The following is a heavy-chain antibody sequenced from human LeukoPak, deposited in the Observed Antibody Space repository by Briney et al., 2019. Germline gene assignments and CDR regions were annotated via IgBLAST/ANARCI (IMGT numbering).Heavy chain of an antibody. J-gene: IGHJ3*02. CDR3: ARDRPGPSDAFDI. D-gene: IGHD7-27*01. Sequence: PSETLSLTCTVSGGSISSSSYYWGWIRQPPGKGLEWIGSIYYSGSTYYNPSLKSRVTISVDTSKNQFSLKLSSVTAADTAVYYCARDRPGPSDAFDIWGQGTMVTVSS. CDR1: GGSISSSSYY. CDR2: IYYSGST. V-gene: IGHV4-39*07.